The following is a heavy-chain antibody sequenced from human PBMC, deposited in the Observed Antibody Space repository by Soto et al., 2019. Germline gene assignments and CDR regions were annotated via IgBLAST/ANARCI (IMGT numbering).Heavy chain of an antibody. CDR3: ANLGGYYGSGTQDDY. J-gene: IGHJ4*02. CDR2: ISYDGFNK. D-gene: IGHD3-10*01. Sequence: QVQLVESGGGVVQPGRSLRLSCAASGFTFSNNGIHWVRQAPGKGLEWVAVISYDGFNKHYADSVKGRFTISRDNSKNPLYLQMNSLRAEDTAVYYCANLGGYYGSGTQDDYWGQGTLVTVSS. V-gene: IGHV3-30*18. CDR1: GFTFSNNG.